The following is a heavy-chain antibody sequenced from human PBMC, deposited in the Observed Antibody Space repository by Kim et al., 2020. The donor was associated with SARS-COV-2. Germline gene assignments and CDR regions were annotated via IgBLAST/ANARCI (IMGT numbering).Heavy chain of an antibody. CDR2: ISYDGSNK. CDR1: GFTFSSYA. J-gene: IGHJ6*02. Sequence: GGSLRLSCAASGFTFSSYAMHWVRQAPGKGLEWVAVISYDGSNKYYADSVKGRFTISRDNSKNTLYLQMNSLRAEDTAVYYCARVRLGSLLLITMVRGVSPQSPHMDVWGQGTTVTVSS. D-gene: IGHD3-10*01. V-gene: IGHV3-30-3*01. CDR3: ARVRLGSLLLITMVRGVSPQSPHMDV.